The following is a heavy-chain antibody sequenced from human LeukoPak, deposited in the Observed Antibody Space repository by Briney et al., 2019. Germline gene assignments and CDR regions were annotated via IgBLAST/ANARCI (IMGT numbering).Heavy chain of an antibody. D-gene: IGHD2-2*01. Sequence: ASVTVSCKASGYTFTSYAMHWVRQAPGQRLEWMGWINAGNGNTKYSQKFQGRVTITRDTSASTAYMELSSLRSEDTAVYYCARDQDIAVVPAAIPSGMDVWGQGTTVTVSS. J-gene: IGHJ6*02. V-gene: IGHV1-3*01. CDR3: ARDQDIAVVPAAIPSGMDV. CDR1: GYTFTSYA. CDR2: INAGNGNT.